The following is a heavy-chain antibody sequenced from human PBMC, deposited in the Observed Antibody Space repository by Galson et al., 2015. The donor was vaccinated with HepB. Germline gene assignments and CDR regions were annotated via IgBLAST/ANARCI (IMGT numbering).Heavy chain of an antibody. V-gene: IGHV1-46*03. CDR2: INPSGGST. J-gene: IGHJ4*02. D-gene: IGHD6-13*01. Sequence: SVKVSCKASGYTFTSYYMHWVRQAPGQGLEWMGIINPSGGSTSYAQKFQGRVTMTRDTSTSTVYMELSSLRSEDTAVYYCARALFHIAAARGHFDYWGQGTLVTVSS. CDR3: ARALFHIAAARGHFDY. CDR1: GYTFTSYY.